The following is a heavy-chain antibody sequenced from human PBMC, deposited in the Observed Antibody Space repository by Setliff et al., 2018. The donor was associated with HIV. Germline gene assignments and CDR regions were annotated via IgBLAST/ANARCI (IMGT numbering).Heavy chain of an antibody. CDR1: NGSFSGYY. J-gene: IGHJ3*02. V-gene: IGHV4-34*01. CDR2: IYYSGST. D-gene: IGHD3-9*01. CDR3: ARHRNLDRRGVAFDI. Sequence: TSETLSLTCAVYNGSFSGYYWTWIRQPPGKGLEWIGCIYYSGSTYYNPSLKSRVTISVDTSKNQFSLKLSSVTAADTAVYYCARHRNLDRRGVAFDIWGHGTMGTVSS.